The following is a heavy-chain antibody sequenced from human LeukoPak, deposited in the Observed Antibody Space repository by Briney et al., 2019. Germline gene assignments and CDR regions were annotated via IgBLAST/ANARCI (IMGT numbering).Heavy chain of an antibody. CDR1: GGTFSSYT. CDR2: IIPILGIA. V-gene: IGHV1-69*02. J-gene: IGHJ3*02. Sequence: SVKVSCKASGGTFSSYTISWVRQAPGQGLEWMGRIIPILGIANYAQKFQGRVTITADKSTSTAYMELSSLSSEDTAVYYCARSSGSYYVGAFDIWGQGTMVTVSS. CDR3: ARSSGSYYVGAFDI. D-gene: IGHD1-26*01.